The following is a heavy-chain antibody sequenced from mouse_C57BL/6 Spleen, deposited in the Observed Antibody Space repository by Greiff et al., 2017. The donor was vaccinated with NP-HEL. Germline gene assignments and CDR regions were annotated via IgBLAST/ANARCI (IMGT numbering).Heavy chain of an antibody. CDR1: GYSFTGYF. D-gene: IGHD3-2*02. Sequence: EVKLMESGPELVKPGDSVKISCKASGYSFTGYFMNWVMQSHGKSLEWIGRLNPYNGDTFYNQKFKGKATLTVDKSSSTAHMELRSLTSEDSAVYYCARADSSGYYFDYWGQGTTLTVSS. CDR2: LNPYNGDT. V-gene: IGHV1-20*01. CDR3: ARADSSGYYFDY. J-gene: IGHJ2*01.